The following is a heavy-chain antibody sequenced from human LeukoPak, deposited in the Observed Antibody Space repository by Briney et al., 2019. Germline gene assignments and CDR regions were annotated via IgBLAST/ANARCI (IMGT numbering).Heavy chain of an antibody. CDR2: IYYTGNT. Sequence: SETLSLTCIVSGGSISNYYWNWIRQPPGKGLEWIGYIYYTGNTNYNPSLASRVTISMDTSRTHFSLNLRSVTAADTAVYYCARGLMATINYFDYWGQGTLVTVSS. CDR1: GGSISNYY. CDR3: ARGLMATINYFDY. V-gene: IGHV4-59*01. D-gene: IGHD5-24*01. J-gene: IGHJ4*02.